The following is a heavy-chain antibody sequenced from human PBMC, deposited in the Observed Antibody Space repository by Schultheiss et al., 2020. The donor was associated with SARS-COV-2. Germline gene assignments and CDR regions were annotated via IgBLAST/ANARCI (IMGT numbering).Heavy chain of an antibody. Sequence: GESLKISCAASGFTFSSYAMSWVRQAPGKGLEWVSAIGTAGDTYHADSVKGRFTISRDNSKNTLYLQMSSLRAEDTAVYYCVKWGAYSSLDWYFDLWGRGTLVTVSS. CDR3: VKWGAYSSLDWYFDL. V-gene: IGHV3-23*01. D-gene: IGHD6-13*01. CDR2: IGTAGDT. J-gene: IGHJ2*01. CDR1: GFTFSSYA.